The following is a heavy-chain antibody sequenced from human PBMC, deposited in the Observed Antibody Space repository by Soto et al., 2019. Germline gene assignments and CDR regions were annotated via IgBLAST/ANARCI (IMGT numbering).Heavy chain of an antibody. J-gene: IGHJ5*02. Sequence: PSDTLSLTCTVSGGSISSYYWSWIRQPPGKGLEWIGYMYYSGSTNYNPSLKSRVTISVDTSKNDVSLKLSSVTAADTAVYYCARGAGWFDPWGQGTLVTVSS. CDR1: GGSISSYY. CDR2: MYYSGST. V-gene: IGHV4-59*07. CDR3: ARGAGWFDP. D-gene: IGHD3-10*01.